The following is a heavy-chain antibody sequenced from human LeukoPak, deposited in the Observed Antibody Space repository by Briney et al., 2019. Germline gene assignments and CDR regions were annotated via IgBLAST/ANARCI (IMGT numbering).Heavy chain of an antibody. V-gene: IGHV3-23*01. CDR2: ISGSGGST. Sequence: GGSLRLSCAASGFTFSAFTMNWVRQAPGKGLEWVSAISGSGGSTYYADSVKGRFTISRDNSKNTLYLQMNSLRAEDTAVYYCAKDSKAYSSGWHYFDYWGQGTLVTVSS. J-gene: IGHJ4*02. CDR1: GFTFSAFT. D-gene: IGHD6-19*01. CDR3: AKDSKAYSSGWHYFDY.